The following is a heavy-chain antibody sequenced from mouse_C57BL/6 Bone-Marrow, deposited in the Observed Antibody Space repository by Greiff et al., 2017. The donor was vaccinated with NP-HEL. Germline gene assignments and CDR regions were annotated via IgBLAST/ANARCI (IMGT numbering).Heavy chain of an antibody. V-gene: IGHV2-2*01. CDR3: ARKTDWGFAY. D-gene: IGHD4-1*01. Sequence: VQLQQSGPGLVQPSQSLSITCTVSGFSLTSYGVHWVRQSPGKGLEWLGVIWSGGSTDYNAAFISRLSISKDNSKSQVFFKMNSLQADDTAIYYCARKTDWGFAYWGQGTLVTVSA. CDR1: GFSLTSYG. CDR2: IWSGGST. J-gene: IGHJ3*01.